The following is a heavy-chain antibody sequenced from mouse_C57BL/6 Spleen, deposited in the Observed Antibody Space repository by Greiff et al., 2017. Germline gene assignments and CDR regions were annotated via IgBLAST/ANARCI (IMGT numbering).Heavy chain of an antibody. CDR2: IRNKANGYTT. Sequence: EVMLVESGGGLVQPGGSLSLSCAASGFTFTDYYMSWVRQPPGKALEWLGFIRNKANGYTTEYSASVKGRFTISRDNSKSILYLQMNALRAEDSATYYCARYLLEGAMDYWGQGTSVTVSS. V-gene: IGHV7-3*01. CDR3: ARYLLEGAMDY. D-gene: IGHD2-1*01. J-gene: IGHJ4*01. CDR1: GFTFTDYY.